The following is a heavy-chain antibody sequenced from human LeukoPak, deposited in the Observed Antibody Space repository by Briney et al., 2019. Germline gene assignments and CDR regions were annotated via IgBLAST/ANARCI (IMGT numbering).Heavy chain of an antibody. CDR1: GFTFSSYE. J-gene: IGHJ6*02. V-gene: IGHV3-48*03. CDR3: ARDLLGMDV. Sequence: PGGSLRLSCAASGFTFSSYEMNWVRQAPGKGLEWVSYISSTGSTIYYADSVKGRFTISRDNAKNSLYLQMNSLRADDTAVYYCARDLLGMDVWGQGTTVTVSS. CDR2: ISSTGSTI.